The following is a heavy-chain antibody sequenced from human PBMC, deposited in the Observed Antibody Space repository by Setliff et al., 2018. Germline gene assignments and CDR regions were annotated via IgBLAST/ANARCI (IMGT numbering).Heavy chain of an antibody. CDR3: ARLLAGTGGFFYYGVDV. D-gene: IGHD6-19*01. J-gene: IGHJ6*02. CDR2: IYHSGKT. V-gene: IGHV4-38-2*01. CDR1: GYSISSGYF. Sequence: SSETLSLTCAVSGYSISSGYFWGWIRQPPGKGLEWIGSIYHSGKTYYNPSLKSRVTLSVDTSKNQFSLKLSSVTAADTAVYYCARLLAGTGGFFYYGVDVWGQGTTVTV.